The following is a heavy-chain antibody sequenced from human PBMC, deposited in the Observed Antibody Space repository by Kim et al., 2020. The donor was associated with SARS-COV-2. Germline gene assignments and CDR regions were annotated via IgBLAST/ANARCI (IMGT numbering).Heavy chain of an antibody. Sequence: GGSLRLSCTASGFTFGDYAMSWVRQAPGKGLEWVGFIRSKAYGGTTEYAASVKGRFTISRDDSKSIAYLQMNSLKTEDTAVYYCTRDVREAMVRGVIITFWFDPWGQGTLVTVSS. CDR2: IRSKAYGGTT. J-gene: IGHJ5*02. CDR3: TRDVREAMVRGVIITFWFDP. D-gene: IGHD3-10*01. V-gene: IGHV3-49*04. CDR1: GFTFGDYA.